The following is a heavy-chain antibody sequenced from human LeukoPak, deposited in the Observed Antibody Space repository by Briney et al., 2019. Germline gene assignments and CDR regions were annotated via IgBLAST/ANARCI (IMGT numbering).Heavy chain of an antibody. J-gene: IGHJ4*02. CDR1: GYILTNYY. D-gene: IGHD5-12*01. Sequence: GASVKVSCKAFGYILTNYYVHWVRQAPGQGLEWMGEINPSGGSTSYAQKFQGRITVTRDTYTNTVYMALSSLRSEDTATYYCARGAPTTRIGAGRFDYWGQGSLLTVAS. CDR3: ARGAPTTRIGAGRFDY. CDR2: INPSGGST. V-gene: IGHV1-46*01.